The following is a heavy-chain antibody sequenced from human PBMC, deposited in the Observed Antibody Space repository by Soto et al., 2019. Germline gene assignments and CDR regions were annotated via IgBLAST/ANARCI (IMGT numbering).Heavy chain of an antibody. V-gene: IGHV3-66*01. D-gene: IGHD3-16*02. CDR3: ARNPWGSYRYIGTFDY. J-gene: IGHJ4*02. Sequence: ESGGGLVQPGGSLRLSCAASGFTVSSNYMSWVRQAPGKGLEWVSVIYSGGATYYADSVRGRFTISRDNSKNTLYLQMNSLRVEDTAVYYCARNPWGSYRYIGTFDYWGQGTLVTVSS. CDR2: IYSGGAT. CDR1: GFTVSSNY.